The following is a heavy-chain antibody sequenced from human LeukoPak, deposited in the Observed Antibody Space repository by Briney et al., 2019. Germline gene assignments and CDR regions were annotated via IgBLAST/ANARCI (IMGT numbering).Heavy chain of an antibody. D-gene: IGHD2-21*01. CDR3: ARITFVVEGYGMDV. CDR1: THSVSTDYY. J-gene: IGHJ6*02. Sequence: SSETLSLTCTVSTHSVSTDYYWGWIRQPPGKGLEWIGNIYHDGSTYYTPSLKSRVTISVDTSKNQFSLSLSSVTAADTAVYYCARITFVVEGYGMDVWGQGTTVTVSS. CDR2: IYHDGST. V-gene: IGHV4-38-2*02.